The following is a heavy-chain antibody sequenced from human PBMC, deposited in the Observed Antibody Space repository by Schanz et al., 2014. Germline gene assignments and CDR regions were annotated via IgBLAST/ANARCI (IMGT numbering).Heavy chain of an antibody. D-gene: IGHD6-13*01. CDR1: GYTFTSDS. J-gene: IGHJ4*02. Sequence: QVQLVQSGAEVKKPGASVKVSCKASGYTFTSDSMHWVRQAPGQGLEWMGMINPSGGSTTYAQKLQGRVTMTRDTSTSTVYMELSSLRSEDTAVYYCARDGVDAAAGGNYWGQGTLXTVSS. CDR2: INPSGGST. CDR3: ARDGVDAAAGGNY. V-gene: IGHV1-46*03.